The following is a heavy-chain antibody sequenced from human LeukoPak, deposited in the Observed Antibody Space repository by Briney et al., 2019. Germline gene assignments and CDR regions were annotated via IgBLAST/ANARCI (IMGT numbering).Heavy chain of an antibody. D-gene: IGHD2-8*01. CDR2: IIPILDVT. J-gene: IGHJ3*02. CDR3: ARESDNYCTNGVCSHDAFDI. CDR1: GGTFSSYA. Sequence: SVKVSCKASGGTFSSYAISWVRQAPGQGLEWMGRIIPILDVTDYAQNFQGRVTITTDESTSTAYMELSSLRSEDTAVYYCARESDNYCTNGVCSHDAFDIWGQGTMVTVSS. V-gene: IGHV1-69*04.